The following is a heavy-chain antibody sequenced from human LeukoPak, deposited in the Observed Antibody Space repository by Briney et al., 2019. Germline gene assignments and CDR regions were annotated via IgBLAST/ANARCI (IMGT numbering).Heavy chain of an antibody. V-gene: IGHV3-21*01. CDR3: ARVSFADGGYFDY. Sequence: GGSLRLSCAASGFTSSGSAMSWVRQAPGEGLEWVSSISNSGNYIYYTDSLKGRFTISRDNAKKSLYLQMNSLRAEDTAVYYCARVSFADGGYFDYWGQGSLVTVSS. J-gene: IGHJ4*02. CDR2: ISNSGNYI. D-gene: IGHD2-15*01. CDR1: GFTSSGSA.